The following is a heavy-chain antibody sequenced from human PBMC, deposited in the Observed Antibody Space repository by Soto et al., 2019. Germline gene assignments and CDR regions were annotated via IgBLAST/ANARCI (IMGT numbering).Heavy chain of an antibody. CDR1: GYSFTSYW. Sequence: GESLKISCKGSGYSFTSYWIGWVRQMPGKGLEWMGIIYPGDSDTRYSPSFQGQVTISADKSISTAYLQWSSLKASDTAMYYCARPRPNYYDSSGNSPYYFDYWGQGTLVTVS. CDR2: IYPGDSDT. J-gene: IGHJ4*02. D-gene: IGHD3-22*01. CDR3: ARPRPNYYDSSGNSPYYFDY. V-gene: IGHV5-51*01.